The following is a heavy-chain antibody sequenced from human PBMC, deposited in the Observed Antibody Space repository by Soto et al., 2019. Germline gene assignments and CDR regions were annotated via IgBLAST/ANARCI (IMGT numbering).Heavy chain of an antibody. V-gene: IGHV3-21*01. Sequence: EVQLVESGGGLVKPGGSLRLSCAASGFTFSSYSMNWVRQAPGKGLEWVSSISSSSSYIYYADSVKGRFTISRDNAKNSLYLQMNSLRAEDTAVYYCARDSSSWYNCYYMDVWGKGTTVTVSS. J-gene: IGHJ6*03. CDR2: ISSSSSYI. CDR1: GFTFSSYS. CDR3: ARDSSSWYNCYYMDV. D-gene: IGHD6-13*01.